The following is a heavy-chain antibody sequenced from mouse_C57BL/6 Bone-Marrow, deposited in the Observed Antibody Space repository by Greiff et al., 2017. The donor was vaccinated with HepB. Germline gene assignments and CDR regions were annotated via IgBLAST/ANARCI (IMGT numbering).Heavy chain of an antibody. CDR1: GYTFTDYY. CDR3: ARGATVVADY. Sequence: VKLMESGAELVRPGASVKLSCKASGYTFTDYYINWVKQRPGQGLEWIARIYPGSGNTYYNEKFKGKATLTAEKSSSTAYMQLSSLTSEDSAVYFCARGATVVADYWGQGTTLTVSS. CDR2: IYPGSGNT. D-gene: IGHD1-1*01. V-gene: IGHV1-76*01. J-gene: IGHJ2*01.